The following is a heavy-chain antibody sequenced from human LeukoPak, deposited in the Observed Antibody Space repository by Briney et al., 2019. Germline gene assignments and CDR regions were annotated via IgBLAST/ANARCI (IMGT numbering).Heavy chain of an antibody. V-gene: IGHV3-7*01. Sequence: GGSLRLSCAASGVTFSSDWMSWGRQAPGKGLEWVANIKQDGSEKYYVDSVKGRFTISRDNAKNSLYLQMNSLRAEDTAVYYCARDARYFDWLLSRYFGYWGQGTLVTVSS. J-gene: IGHJ4*02. CDR3: ARDARYFDWLLSRYFGY. CDR2: IKQDGSEK. CDR1: GVTFSSDW. D-gene: IGHD3-9*01.